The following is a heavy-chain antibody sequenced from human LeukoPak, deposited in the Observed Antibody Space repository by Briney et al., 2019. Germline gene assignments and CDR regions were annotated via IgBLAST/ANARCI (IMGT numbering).Heavy chain of an antibody. Sequence: PGGSLRLSCAASGFTFDDYAMHWVRQAPGKGLEWVSGISWNSGSIGYADSVKGRFTISRDNAKNSLYLQMNSLRAEDTALYYCAKDSEAVTWGGNWFDPWGQGTLVTVSS. CDR1: GFTFDDYA. V-gene: IGHV3-9*01. CDR3: AKDSEAVTWGGNWFDP. D-gene: IGHD6-19*01. CDR2: ISWNSGSI. J-gene: IGHJ5*02.